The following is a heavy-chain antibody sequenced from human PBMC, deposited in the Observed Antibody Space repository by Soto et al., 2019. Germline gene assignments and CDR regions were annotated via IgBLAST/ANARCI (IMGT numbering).Heavy chain of an antibody. D-gene: IGHD3-3*01. CDR3: AKNSDITIFGVDFDY. Sequence: GGSLRLSCAASGFTFSSYAMSWVRQAPGKGLEWVSAISGSGGSTYYADSVKGRFTISRDNSKNTLYLQMNSLRAEYTAVYYCAKNSDITIFGVDFDYWGQGTLVTVSS. J-gene: IGHJ4*02. V-gene: IGHV3-23*01. CDR2: ISGSGGST. CDR1: GFTFSSYA.